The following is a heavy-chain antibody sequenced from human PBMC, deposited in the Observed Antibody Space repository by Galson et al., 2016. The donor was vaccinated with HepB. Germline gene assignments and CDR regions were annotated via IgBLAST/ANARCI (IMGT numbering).Heavy chain of an antibody. CDR1: GYTFSDYG. CDR3: ARDAWSGYYARDAFDI. Sequence: SLRLSCAASGYTFSDYGIHWVRQAPGKGLEWVAVISTNGIRQNYEDSVKGRFTVYRDNAKKSLYLQMNSLRDEDTAVYYCARDAWSGYYARDAFDIWGQGTMVTVSS. CDR2: ISTNGIRQ. J-gene: IGHJ3*02. D-gene: IGHD3-3*01. V-gene: IGHV3-30*03.